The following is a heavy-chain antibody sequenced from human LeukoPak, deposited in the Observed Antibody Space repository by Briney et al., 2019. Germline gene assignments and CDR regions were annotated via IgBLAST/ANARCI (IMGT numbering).Heavy chain of an antibody. CDR2: ISWNSGII. V-gene: IGHV3-9*01. D-gene: IGHD3-10*01. CDR1: GFTFYDYA. J-gene: IGHJ5*01. CDR3: ARNNWFGEFENWFDS. Sequence: GGSLRLSCAASGFTFYDYAMHWVRQGPGKGLEWVSGISWNSGIIDYADSVKGRFTISRDNAKNSLYLQMNSLRAEDTAVYYCARNNWFGEFENWFDSWGQGTLVTVSS.